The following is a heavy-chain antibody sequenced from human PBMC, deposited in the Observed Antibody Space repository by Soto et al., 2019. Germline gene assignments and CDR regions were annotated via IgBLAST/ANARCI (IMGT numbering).Heavy chain of an antibody. CDR2: LIPIFGTA. Sequence: QVQLVQSGAEVKKPGSSVKVSCKASGGTFSSYAISWVRQAPGQGLEWMGGLIPIFGTAHYAQKFQGRVTITEDESPSTAYMGLSSLRSEDTAVYDLARDDVDTAMPDGMDVWGQGTTVTVSS. CDR1: GGTFSSYA. V-gene: IGHV1-69*12. D-gene: IGHD5-18*01. J-gene: IGHJ6*02. CDR3: ARDDVDTAMPDGMDV.